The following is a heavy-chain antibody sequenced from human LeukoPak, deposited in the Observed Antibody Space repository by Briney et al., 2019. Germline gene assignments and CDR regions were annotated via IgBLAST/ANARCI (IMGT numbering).Heavy chain of an antibody. CDR3: ARVGGWSY. CDR2: INSDGSST. V-gene: IGHV3-74*01. CDR1: GGSISSRSYY. Sequence: PSETLSLTCTVSGGSISSRSYYWGWIRQPPGKGLVWVSRINSDGSSTSYADSVKGRFTISRDNAKNTLYLQMNSLRAEDTAVYYCARVGGWSYWGQGTLVTVSS. D-gene: IGHD6-19*01. J-gene: IGHJ4*02.